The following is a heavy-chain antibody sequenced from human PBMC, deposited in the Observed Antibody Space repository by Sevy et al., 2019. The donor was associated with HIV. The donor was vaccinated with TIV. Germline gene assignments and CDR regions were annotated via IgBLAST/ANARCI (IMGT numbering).Heavy chain of an antibody. V-gene: IGHV3-30*02. J-gene: IGHJ6*02. CDR2: VRNDGSNK. CDR3: ARGRKTTEEWLEELDYYYGLDV. CDR1: GFSLTTSD. Sequence: GGSLRLSCAASGFSLTTSDMHWVRQAPGEGLEWVAYVRNDGSNKYYADSVRDRFTISRDSPKNTLYLQMNSLRDEDTAIYYCARGRKTTEEWLEELDYYYGLDVWSQGTTVTVSS. D-gene: IGHD2-8*01.